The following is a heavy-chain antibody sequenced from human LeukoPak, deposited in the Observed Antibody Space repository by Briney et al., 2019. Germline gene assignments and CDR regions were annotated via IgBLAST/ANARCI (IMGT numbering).Heavy chain of an antibody. V-gene: IGHV3-30*18. D-gene: IGHD3-9*01. Sequence: PGGSLRLSCAASGFTFSSYGMHWVRQAPGKGLEWVAVISYDGSNKYYADSVKGRFTISRDNSKNTLYLQMNSLRAEDTAVYYCAKDMTAWIRYFDWLLSPFDYWGQGTLVTVSS. J-gene: IGHJ4*02. CDR1: GFTFSSYG. CDR2: ISYDGSNK. CDR3: AKDMTAWIRYFDWLLSPFDY.